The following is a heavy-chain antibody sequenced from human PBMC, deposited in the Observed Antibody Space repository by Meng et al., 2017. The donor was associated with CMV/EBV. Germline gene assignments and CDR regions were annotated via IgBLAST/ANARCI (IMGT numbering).Heavy chain of an antibody. CDR1: GFTFSSYE. CDR3: AKDHFSSGWYLLDYFDY. Sequence: GESLKISCAASGFTFSSYEMNWVRQAPGKGLEWVAFIRYDGSNKYYADSVKGRFTISRDNSKNTLYLQMNSLRAEDTAVYYCAKDHFSSGWYLLDYFDYWGQGTLVTVSS. J-gene: IGHJ4*02. CDR2: IRYDGSNK. D-gene: IGHD6-19*01. V-gene: IGHV3-30*02.